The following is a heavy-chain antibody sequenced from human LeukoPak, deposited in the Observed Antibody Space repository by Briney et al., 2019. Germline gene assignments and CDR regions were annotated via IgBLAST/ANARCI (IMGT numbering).Heavy chain of an antibody. V-gene: IGHV3-48*03. Sequence: GGSLRLSCAASGFTFSSYEMNWVRRAPGKGLEWVSYISSSGSTIYYADSVKGRFTISRDNAKNSLYLQMNSLRAEDTAVYYCARDLIIAVAGIPDHWGQGTLVTVSS. CDR1: GFTFSSYE. CDR2: ISSSGSTI. D-gene: IGHD6-19*01. J-gene: IGHJ4*02. CDR3: ARDLIIAVAGIPDH.